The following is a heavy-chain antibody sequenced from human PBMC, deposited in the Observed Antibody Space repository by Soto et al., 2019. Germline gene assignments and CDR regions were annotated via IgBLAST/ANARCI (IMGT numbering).Heavy chain of an antibody. Sequence: QITLKESGPTLVKPTQTLTLTCTFSGFSLSTTGVGVGWIRQPPGKALEWLGIIYWDDDKRLSPSLKSRLTITKDTSKTHVVLTMTNMDPVDTATYYCAHRLGYCSSTTCYASGNYFDYWGQGTLVTVSS. CDR2: IYWDDDK. V-gene: IGHV2-5*02. D-gene: IGHD2-2*01. CDR1: GFSLSTTGVG. CDR3: AHRLGYCSSTTCYASGNYFDY. J-gene: IGHJ4*02.